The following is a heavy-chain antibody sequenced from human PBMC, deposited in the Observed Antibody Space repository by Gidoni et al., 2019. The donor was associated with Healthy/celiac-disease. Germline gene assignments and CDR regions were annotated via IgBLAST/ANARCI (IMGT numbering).Heavy chain of an antibody. J-gene: IGHJ6*02. Sequence: QVQLQQWGAGLLKPSETLSLTCAVYGGSFSGYYWSWIRQPPGKGLEWIGEINHSGSTNYNPSLKSRVTISVDTSKNQFSLKLSSVTAADTAVYYCARADSGSSPGYYYGMDVWGQGTTVTVSS. CDR2: INHSGST. CDR3: ARADSGSSPGYYYGMDV. V-gene: IGHV4-34*01. CDR1: GGSFSGYY. D-gene: IGHD1-26*01.